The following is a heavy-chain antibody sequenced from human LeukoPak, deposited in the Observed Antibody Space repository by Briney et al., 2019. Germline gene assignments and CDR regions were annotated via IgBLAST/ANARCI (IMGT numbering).Heavy chain of an antibody. V-gene: IGHV3-38-3*01. CDR2: ISGGST. CDR3: ARDRLDYYDSSGYQAFDI. Sequence: PGGSLRLSCAASGFTVSSNEMSWVRQAPGKGLEWVSSISGGSTYYADSRKGRFTISRDNSKNTLHLQMNSLRAEDTAVYYCARDRLDYYDSSGYQAFDIWGQGTMVTVSS. J-gene: IGHJ3*02. CDR1: GFTVSSNE. D-gene: IGHD3-22*01.